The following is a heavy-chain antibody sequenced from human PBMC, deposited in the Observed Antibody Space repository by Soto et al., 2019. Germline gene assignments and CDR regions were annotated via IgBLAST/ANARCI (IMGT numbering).Heavy chain of an antibody. CDR3: ARCLVAGSCMDV. Sequence: SETLSLTCTVSGGSISSYYWSWIRQPPGKGLEWIGYIYYSGSTNYNPSLKSRVTISVDTSKNQFSLKLSSVTAADTAVYYCARCLVAGSCMDVWGQGTTVTVSS. V-gene: IGHV4-59*01. CDR2: IYYSGST. CDR1: GGSISSYY. D-gene: IGHD2-15*01. J-gene: IGHJ6*02.